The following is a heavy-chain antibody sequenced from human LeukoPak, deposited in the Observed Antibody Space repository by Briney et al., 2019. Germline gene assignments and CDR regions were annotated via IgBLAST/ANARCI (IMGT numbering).Heavy chain of an antibody. D-gene: IGHD3-10*01. J-gene: IGHJ3*02. CDR1: GYTFTSYR. CDR2: ISAYNGNT. CDR3: ARVLPRSWFGELFDDAFDI. Sequence: GASVKVSCKASGYTFTSYRISWVRQAPGQGLEWMGWISAYNGNTNYAQKLQGRVTMTTDTSTSTAYMELRSLRSDDTAVYYCARVLPRSWFGELFDDAFDIWGQGTMVTVSS. V-gene: IGHV1-18*01.